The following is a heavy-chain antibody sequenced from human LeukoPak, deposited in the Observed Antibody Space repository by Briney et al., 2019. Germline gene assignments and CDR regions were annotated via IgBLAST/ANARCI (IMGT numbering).Heavy chain of an antibody. CDR1: GFTFSSYG. CDR3: ARRGPYSSSWYGVY. V-gene: IGHV3-30*02. Sequence: QAGGSLRLSCAASGFTFSSYGMHWVRQAPGKGLEWVAFIRYDGSNKYYADSVKGRFTISRDNSKNTLYLQMNSLRAEDTAVYYCARRGPYSSSWYGVYWGQGTLVTVSS. CDR2: IRYDGSNK. D-gene: IGHD6-13*01. J-gene: IGHJ4*02.